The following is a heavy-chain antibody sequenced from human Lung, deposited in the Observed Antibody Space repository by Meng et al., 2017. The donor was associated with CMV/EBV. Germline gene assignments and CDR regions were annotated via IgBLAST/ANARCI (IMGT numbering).Heavy chain of an antibody. CDR3: LRRSGGSV. CDR1: GDPITNHNW. CDR2: IPHRGSS. Sequence: QVPVRGSGPALVNPADTLARTCAVSGDPITNHNWWAWVRQPPGKGLEWIGEIPHRGSSAYNPSLKSRVSMSIDKSKNQFSLKLTSVTAADTAVYHCLRRSGGSVWGQGTLVTVSS. J-gene: IGHJ1*01. D-gene: IGHD3-10*01. V-gene: IGHV4-4*02.